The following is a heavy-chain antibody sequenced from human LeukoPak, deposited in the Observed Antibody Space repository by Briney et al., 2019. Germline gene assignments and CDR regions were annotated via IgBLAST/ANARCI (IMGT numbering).Heavy chain of an antibody. CDR1: GGSISSYY. CDR3: ARGPGYSSSWYYDY. Sequence: SETLSFTCTVSGGSISSYYWSWIRQPPGKGLEWIGYIYYSGSTNYNPSLKSRVTISVDTSKNQFSLKLSSVTAADTAVYYRARGPGYSSSWYYDYWGQGTLVTVSS. D-gene: IGHD6-13*01. CDR2: IYYSGST. J-gene: IGHJ4*02. V-gene: IGHV4-59*01.